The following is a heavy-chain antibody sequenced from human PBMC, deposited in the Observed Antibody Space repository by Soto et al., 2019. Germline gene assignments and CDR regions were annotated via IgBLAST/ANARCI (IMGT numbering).Heavy chain of an antibody. CDR1: GFTFSSYG. CDR2: ISYDGSNK. D-gene: IGHD5-12*01. J-gene: IGHJ6*03. CDR3: AKDRAYQNEEIVATTGYYYYYMDV. V-gene: IGHV3-30*18. Sequence: QVQLVESGGGVVQPGRSLRLSCAASGFTFSSYGMHWVRQAPGKGLEWVAVISYDGSNKYYADSVKGRFTISRDNSKNTLYLQMNSLRAEDTAVYYCAKDRAYQNEEIVATTGYYYYYMDVWGKGTTVTVSS.